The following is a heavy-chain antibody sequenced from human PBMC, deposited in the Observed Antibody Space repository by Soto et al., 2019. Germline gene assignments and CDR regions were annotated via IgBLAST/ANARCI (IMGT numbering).Heavy chain of an antibody. CDR3: ARVVITMIRGVIHSSWFDP. J-gene: IGHJ5*02. V-gene: IGHV4-39*07. CDR2: IYYSGST. D-gene: IGHD3-10*01. CDR1: GGSISSSSYY. Sequence: PSETLSLTCTVSGGSISSSSYYWGWIRQPPGKGLEWIGSIYYSGSTYYNPSLKSRVTISVDTSKNQFSLKLSSVTAADTAVYYCARVVITMIRGVIHSSWFDPWGQGTLVTVSS.